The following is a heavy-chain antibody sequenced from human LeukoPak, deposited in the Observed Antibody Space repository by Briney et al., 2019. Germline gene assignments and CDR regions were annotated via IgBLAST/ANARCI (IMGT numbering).Heavy chain of an antibody. CDR1: GFTFSSYT. CDR3: AREFSRNWFDP. Sequence: GGSLRLSCAASGFTFSSYTMNWVRQAPGKGLEWVSSISSSSTYINYADSVKGRFTISRDNAKNSLYLQMNSLRAEDTALYYCAREFSRNWFDPWGQGTLVTVSS. V-gene: IGHV3-21*04. CDR2: ISSSSTYI. J-gene: IGHJ5*02.